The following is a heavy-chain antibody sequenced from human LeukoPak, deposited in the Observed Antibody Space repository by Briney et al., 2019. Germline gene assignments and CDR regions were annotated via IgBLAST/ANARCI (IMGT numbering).Heavy chain of an antibody. CDR3: AREVVVPAASDAFDI. V-gene: IGHV4-30-4*08. CDR1: GGSISSGDYY. CDR2: IYYSGST. J-gene: IGHJ3*02. D-gene: IGHD2-2*01. Sequence: NPSQTLSLTCTVSGGSISSGDYYWSWIRQPPGKGLEWIGYIYYSGSTYYNPSLKSRVTISVDTSKNQFSLKLSSVTAAGTAVYYCAREVVVPAASDAFDIWGQGTMVTVSS.